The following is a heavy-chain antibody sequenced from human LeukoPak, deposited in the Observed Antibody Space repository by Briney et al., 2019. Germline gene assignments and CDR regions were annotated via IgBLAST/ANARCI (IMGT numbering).Heavy chain of an antibody. CDR2: IYYSGST. D-gene: IGHD3-22*01. J-gene: IGHJ4*02. Sequence: GSLRLSCAASGFTFDDYAMHWVRQAPGKGLEWIGYIYYSGSTNYNPSLKSRVTISVDTSKNQFSLKLSSVTAADTAVYYCARVYPNSSGYSFDYWGQGTLVTVSS. V-gene: IGHV4-59*01. CDR3: ARVYPNSSGYSFDY. CDR1: GFTFDDYA.